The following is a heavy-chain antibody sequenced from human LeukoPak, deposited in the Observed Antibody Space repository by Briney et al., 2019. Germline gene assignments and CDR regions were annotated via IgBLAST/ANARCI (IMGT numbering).Heavy chain of an antibody. Sequence: GGSLRLSCAASGFTFSSYSMNWVRQAPGKGLEWVSSISSSSSYIYYADSVKGRFTISRDNAKNSLYLQMNSLRAEDTAVYYCARTPDVLRFLEWPIPNPRGGYWGQGTLVTVSS. D-gene: IGHD3-3*01. CDR2: ISSSSSYI. V-gene: IGHV3-21*01. CDR3: ARTPDVLRFLEWPIPNPRGGY. J-gene: IGHJ4*02. CDR1: GFTFSSYS.